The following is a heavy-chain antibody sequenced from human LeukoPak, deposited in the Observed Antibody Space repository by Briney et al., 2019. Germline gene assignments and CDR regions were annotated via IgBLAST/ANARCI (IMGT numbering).Heavy chain of an antibody. CDR3: ARSPPLWNGDAFDI. CDR2: IKQDGSEK. CDR1: GFTFSSYW. V-gene: IGHV3-7*01. D-gene: IGHD1-1*01. Sequence: GGSLRLSCAASGFTFSSYWMSWVRQAPGKGLEWVANIKQDGSEKYYVDSVKGRFTIFRDNAKNSLYLQMNSLRVEDTAVYYCARSPPLWNGDAFDIWGQGTMVTVSS. J-gene: IGHJ3*02.